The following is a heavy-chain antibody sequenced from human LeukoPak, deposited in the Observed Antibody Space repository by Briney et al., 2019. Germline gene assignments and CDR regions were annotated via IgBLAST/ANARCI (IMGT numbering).Heavy chain of an antibody. V-gene: IGHV3-30*18. CDR2: ISYDGSNK. CDR3: AKDTLRSAEGYF. D-gene: IGHD3-22*01. CDR1: GFTFSSYG. Sequence: GRSLRLSCAASGFTFSSYGMHWVRQAPGKGLEWVAVISYDGSNKYYADSVKGRFTISRDNSKSTLYLQMDSLRAEDTAVYYCAKDTLRSAEGYFWGQGILVTVSS. J-gene: IGHJ4*02.